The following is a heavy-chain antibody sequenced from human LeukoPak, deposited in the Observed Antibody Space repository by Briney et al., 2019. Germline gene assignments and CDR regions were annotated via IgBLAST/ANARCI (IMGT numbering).Heavy chain of an antibody. Sequence: PSETLSLTCTVSGGSISSYYWSWIRQPPGKGLEWIGYIYYSGSTNYNPSLKSRVTISVDTSKNQFSLKLSSVTAADTAVYYCASVERPGGYDTSGYFSWGEYYCMDVWGKGTTVTVSS. CDR1: GGSISSYY. V-gene: IGHV4-59*08. D-gene: IGHD3-22*01. J-gene: IGHJ6*03. CDR3: ASVERPGGYDTSGYFSWGEYYCMDV. CDR2: IYYSGST.